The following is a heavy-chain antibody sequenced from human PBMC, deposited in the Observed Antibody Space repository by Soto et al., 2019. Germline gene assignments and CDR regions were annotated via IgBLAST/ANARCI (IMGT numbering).Heavy chain of an antibody. J-gene: IGHJ5*02. CDR3: ARDQVITFGGVNWFDP. V-gene: IGHV3-7*01. D-gene: IGHD3-16*01. Sequence: GGSLRLSCAASGFTFSSYWMSWVRQAPGKGLEWVANIKQDGSEKYYVDSVKGRFTISRDNAKNSLYLRMNSLRAEDTAVYYCARDQVITFGGVNWFDPWGQGTLVTVSS. CDR2: IKQDGSEK. CDR1: GFTFSSYW.